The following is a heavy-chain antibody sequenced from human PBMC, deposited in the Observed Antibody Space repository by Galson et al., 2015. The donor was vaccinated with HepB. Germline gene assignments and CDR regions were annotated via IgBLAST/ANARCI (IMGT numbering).Heavy chain of an antibody. J-gene: IGHJ6*02. D-gene: IGHD6-19*01. CDR3: ARGPGTVAGGRIHYYGMDV. V-gene: IGHV4-34*01. Sequence: ETLSLTCAVYGGSFSGYYWSWIRQPPGKGLEWIGEINHSGSTNHNPSLKSRVTISVDTSKNQFSLKLSSVTAADTAVYYCARGPGTVAGGRIHYYGMDVWGQGTTVTVSS. CDR1: GGSFSGYY. CDR2: INHSGST.